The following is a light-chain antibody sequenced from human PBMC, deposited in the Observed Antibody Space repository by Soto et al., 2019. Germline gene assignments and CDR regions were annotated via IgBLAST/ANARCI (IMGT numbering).Light chain of an antibody. J-gene: IGKJ2*01. CDR3: QQYNNWPPT. V-gene: IGKV3-15*01. Sequence: EIVMTQSPATLSVSPGERATLSCRASQSVSSNLAWYQQNPGQAPSLLIYGASTRATGIPARFSGSGSGTEFTLTISSLQSEDFAVYYCQQYNNWPPTLGQGTKLEIK. CDR2: GAS. CDR1: QSVSSN.